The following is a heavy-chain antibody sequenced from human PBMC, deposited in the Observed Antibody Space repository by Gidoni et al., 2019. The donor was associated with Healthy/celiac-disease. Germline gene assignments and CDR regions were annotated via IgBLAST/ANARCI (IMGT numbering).Heavy chain of an antibody. Sequence: QVQLVESGGGLVKPGGSLRLACAASGFTFSDYYMSWLRQAPGKGLEWVSYISSSGSTIYYADSVKGRFTISRDNAKNSLYLQMNSLRAEDTAVYYCARDSKDIVVVPATIFDYWGQGTLVTVSS. J-gene: IGHJ4*02. CDR3: ARDSKDIVVVPATIFDY. D-gene: IGHD2-2*01. CDR1: GFTFSDYY. V-gene: IGHV3-11*01. CDR2: ISSSGSTI.